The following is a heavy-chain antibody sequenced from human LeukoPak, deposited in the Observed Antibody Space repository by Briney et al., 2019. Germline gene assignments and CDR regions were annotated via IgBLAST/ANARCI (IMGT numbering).Heavy chain of an antibody. CDR1: GFTFSNYS. J-gene: IGHJ4*02. Sequence: GGSLRLSCAASGFTFSNYSMNWVRQAPGKGLEWVAYITNSSSTIYYADSVKGRFTISRDNAKNSLSLQMNSLRAEDTAVCYCARDDSGNYPFDSWGQGTLVTVSS. V-gene: IGHV3-48*04. D-gene: IGHD4-23*01. CDR2: ITNSSSTI. CDR3: ARDDSGNYPFDS.